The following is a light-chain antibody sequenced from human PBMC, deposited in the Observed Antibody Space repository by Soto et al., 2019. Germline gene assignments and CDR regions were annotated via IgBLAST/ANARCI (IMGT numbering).Light chain of an antibody. J-gene: IGKJ2*01. CDR2: AAS. V-gene: IGKV1-39*01. CDR1: QSITSY. Sequence: DIQMTQSPSSLSASVGDRVTITCRASQSITSYINWYQHKPGIAPKLPIYAASKIHICFPSRFSASGLGTDFTLTIVGLQAEDSAVYSCPQRYNIPYTFGQGNKVEI. CDR3: PQRYNIPYT.